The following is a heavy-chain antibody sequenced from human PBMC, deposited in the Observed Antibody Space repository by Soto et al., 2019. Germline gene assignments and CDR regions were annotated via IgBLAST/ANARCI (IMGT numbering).Heavy chain of an antibody. CDR2: IYYSGVT. CDR1: GGSISIGGYY. CDR3: AGGVLY. Sequence: QVQLLESGPGLVKPSQTLSLTCTVSGGSISIGGYYWSWIRQHPGKGLEWIGYIYYSGVTYYSPSLXSXFTISIDTSKNQFSLKLSSVTAADTAVYYCAGGVLYWGQGTLVTVSS. J-gene: IGHJ4*02. V-gene: IGHV4-31*03.